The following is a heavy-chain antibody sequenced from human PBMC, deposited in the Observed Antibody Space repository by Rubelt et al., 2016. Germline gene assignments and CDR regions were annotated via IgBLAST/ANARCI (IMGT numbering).Heavy chain of an antibody. Sequence: QVQLQQWGAGLLKPSETLSLTCAVYGGSFSGYYWSWIRQPPGKGLEWIGEINHSGSTNYNPSLKGRVTISVDTSKNQFSLKLSSVTAADTAVYYCARGTKVRTYSSSWNWYFDLWGRGTLVTVSS. J-gene: IGHJ2*01. CDR3: ARGTKVRTYSSSWNWYFDL. V-gene: IGHV4-34*01. D-gene: IGHD6-13*01. CDR1: GGSFSGYY. CDR2: INHSGST.